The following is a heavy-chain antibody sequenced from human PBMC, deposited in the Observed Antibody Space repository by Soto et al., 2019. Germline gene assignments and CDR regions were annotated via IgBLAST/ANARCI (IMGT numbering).Heavy chain of an antibody. D-gene: IGHD3-10*01. J-gene: IGHJ4*02. CDR1: GYTFTGYY. V-gene: IGHV1-2*02. Sequence: ASVRVSCKASGYTFTGYYLHWVRKAPGQGLEWMGWINPNSGGTNYAQKFQGRVTMTRDTSISTAYMELSRLRSDDTAVYYCARGYGSGIYYNVPFGYWGQGTLVTVS. CDR3: ARGYGSGIYYNVPFGY. CDR2: INPNSGGT.